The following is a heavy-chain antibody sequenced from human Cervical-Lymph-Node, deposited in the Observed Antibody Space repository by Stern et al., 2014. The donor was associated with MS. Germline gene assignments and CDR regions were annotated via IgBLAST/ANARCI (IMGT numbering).Heavy chain of an antibody. CDR1: GYTFTNYG. J-gene: IGHJ4*02. CDR3: AKLATYGDRDF. V-gene: IGHV1-18*01. D-gene: IGHD5-24*01. Sequence: VQLVESGGEVKQPGASVKVSCKASGYTFTNYGISWVRQAPGQGLEWMGWISTNNGNTNYAQKFQGRVTMTTDTSTNTAYLELGSLRSDDAAVYFCAKLATYGDRDFWGQGTLVCVSS. CDR2: ISTNNGNT.